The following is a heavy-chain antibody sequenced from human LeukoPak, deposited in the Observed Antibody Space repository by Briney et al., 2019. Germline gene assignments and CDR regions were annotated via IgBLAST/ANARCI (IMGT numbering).Heavy chain of an antibody. CDR3: AKARYSSGWYGPDY. Sequence: GRSLRLSCAASGFTFDDYVMHWVRQAPGKGLEWVSGISWNSGSIGYADSVKGRFTISRDNAKNSLYLQMDSLRAEDTALYYCAKARYSSGWYGPDYWGQGTLVTVSS. D-gene: IGHD6-19*01. J-gene: IGHJ4*02. CDR2: ISWNSGSI. CDR1: GFTFDDYV. V-gene: IGHV3-9*01.